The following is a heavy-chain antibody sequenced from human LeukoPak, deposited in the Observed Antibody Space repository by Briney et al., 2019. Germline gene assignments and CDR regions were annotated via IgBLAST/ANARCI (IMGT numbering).Heavy chain of an antibody. Sequence: GGSLRLSCAASGFTFSSYGMHWVRQAPGKGLEWVAVISYDGSNKYYADSVKGRLTISRDNSKNTLYLQMNSLRAEDTAVYYCAKGHNYCSSTSCYRMGKGGWFDPWGQGTLVTVSS. D-gene: IGHD2-2*02. CDR1: GFTFSSYG. J-gene: IGHJ5*02. V-gene: IGHV3-30*18. CDR2: ISYDGSNK. CDR3: AKGHNYCSSTSCYRMGKGGWFDP.